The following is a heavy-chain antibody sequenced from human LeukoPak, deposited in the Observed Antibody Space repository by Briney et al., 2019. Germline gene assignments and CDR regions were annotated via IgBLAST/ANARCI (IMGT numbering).Heavy chain of an antibody. CDR2: IYYSGST. D-gene: IGHD3-22*01. V-gene: IGHV4-59*01. Sequence: PSETLSLTCSVSVGSISTYYWSWIRQPPGKGLEWIGYIYYSGSTNYNPSLKSRVTISVDTSKNQFSLKLSSVTAADTAVYYCARGDSSGYAYWYFDLWGRGTLVTVSS. CDR3: ARGDSSGYAYWYFDL. J-gene: IGHJ2*01. CDR1: VGSISTYY.